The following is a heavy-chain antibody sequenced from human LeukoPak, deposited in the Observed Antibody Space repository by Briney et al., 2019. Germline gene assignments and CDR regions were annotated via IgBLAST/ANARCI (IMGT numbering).Heavy chain of an antibody. CDR3: TRTWELLLAYDY. V-gene: IGHV3-49*04. J-gene: IGHJ4*02. CDR1: AFTLGDYA. CDR2: VRSKAYGGTT. Sequence: PGGSLTLAWTDAAFTLGDYAMSWVSQAPGKGLGWVGFVRSKAYGGTTEYAASVKGRFTISRDDSKSIAYLQMNSLKTEDTAVYYCTRTWELLLAYDYWGQGTLVTVSS. D-gene: IGHD1-26*01.